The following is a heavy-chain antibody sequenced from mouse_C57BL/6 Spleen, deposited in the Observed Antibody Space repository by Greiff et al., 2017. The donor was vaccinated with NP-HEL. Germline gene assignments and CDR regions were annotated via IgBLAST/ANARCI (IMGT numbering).Heavy chain of an antibody. J-gene: IGHJ2*01. V-gene: IGHV5-4*01. CDR2: ISDGGSYT. CDR1: GFTFSSYA. Sequence: VQLKESGGGLVKPGGSLKLSCAASGFTFSSYAMSWVRQTPETRLEWVATISDGGSYTYYPDNVKGRFPISRDNAKNNLYLQMSHLKSEDTAMYYCARGGLDYWGQGTTLTVSS. D-gene: IGHD3-3*01. CDR3: ARGGLDY.